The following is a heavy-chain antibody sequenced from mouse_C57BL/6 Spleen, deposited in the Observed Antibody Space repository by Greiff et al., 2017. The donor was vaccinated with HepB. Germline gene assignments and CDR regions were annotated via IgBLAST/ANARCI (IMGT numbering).Heavy chain of an antibody. D-gene: IGHD1-1*01. CDR3: ARVSVYYYGFDV. CDR2: ISYSGST. J-gene: IGHJ1*03. CDR1: GYSITSGYD. V-gene: IGHV3-1*01. Sequence: VQLKESGPGMVKPSQSLSLTCTVTGYSITSGYDWHWIRHFPGNKLEWMGYISYSGSTNYNPSLKSRISITHDTSKNHFFLKLNSVTTEDTATYYCARVSVYYYGFDVWGTGTTVTVSS.